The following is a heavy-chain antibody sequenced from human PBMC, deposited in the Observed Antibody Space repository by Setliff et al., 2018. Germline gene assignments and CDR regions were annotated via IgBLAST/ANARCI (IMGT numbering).Heavy chain of an antibody. V-gene: IGHV4-59*12. D-gene: IGHD6-19*01. J-gene: IGHJ6*03. Sequence: SETLSLTCTVSGGSFSTYYWSWIRQAPGKGLEWIGHVYYSGAANYNPSLKSRVTISVDKSTNQFSLKLNSVTAADTAVYYCVRTDYSDGRYSMDVWGKGTTVTVSS. CDR1: GGSFSTYY. CDR2: VYYSGAA. CDR3: VRTDYSDGRYSMDV.